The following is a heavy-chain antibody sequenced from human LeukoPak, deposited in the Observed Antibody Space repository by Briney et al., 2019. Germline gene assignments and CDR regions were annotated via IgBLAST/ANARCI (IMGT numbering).Heavy chain of an antibody. CDR1: GYTFTSYA. D-gene: IGHD2-21*02. V-gene: IGHV1-3*03. Sequence: ASVKVSCKASGYTFTSYAMHWVRQAPGQRLEWMGWINAGNGNTKYSQEFQGRVTITRDTSASTAYMELSSLRAEDTAVYYCARYIAYCGGDCYAYFDYWGQGTLVTVSS. CDR2: INAGNGNT. J-gene: IGHJ4*02. CDR3: ARYIAYCGGDCYAYFDY.